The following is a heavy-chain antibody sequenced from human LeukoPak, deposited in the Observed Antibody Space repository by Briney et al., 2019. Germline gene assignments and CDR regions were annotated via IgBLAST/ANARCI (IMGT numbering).Heavy chain of an antibody. Sequence: GGSLRLSCAASGFTFSSYEMNGGRQAPGKGLEWLSYISSSGNTIFYADSVRGRFTISRDNAKNSLYLQMNSRRAEDTAVYYCARDQKISSASWFDPWGQGTLVTVSS. CDR2: ISSSGNTI. D-gene: IGHD6-6*01. J-gene: IGHJ5*02. V-gene: IGHV3-48*03. CDR3: ARDQKISSASWFDP. CDR1: GFTFSSYE.